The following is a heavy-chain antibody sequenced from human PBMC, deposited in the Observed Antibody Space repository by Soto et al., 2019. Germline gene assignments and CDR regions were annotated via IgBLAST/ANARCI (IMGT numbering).Heavy chain of an antibody. Sequence: SVKLSCKASGGTFSSYAISWVRQAPGQGLEWMGGIIPIFGTANYAQKFQGRVTITADESTSTAYMELSSLRSEDTAVYYCARGAEVVAATAYWGQGTLVTVSS. V-gene: IGHV1-69*13. CDR3: ARGAEVVAATAY. CDR1: GGTFSSYA. CDR2: IIPIFGTA. D-gene: IGHD2-15*01. J-gene: IGHJ4*02.